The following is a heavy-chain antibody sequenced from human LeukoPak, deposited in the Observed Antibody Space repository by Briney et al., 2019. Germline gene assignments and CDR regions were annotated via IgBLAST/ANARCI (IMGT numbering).Heavy chain of an antibody. CDR3: ARGIEAGVDY. J-gene: IGHJ4*02. CDR1: GYTFTNYD. Sequence: RASVKVSCKTSGYTFTNYDINWVRQATGQGLEWLGWMSPGSGYTGYAQKFQGRVTMTRDISITTAYVELSSLRSEDTAVYYCARGIEAGVDYWGQGTLVTVPS. CDR2: MSPGSGYT. V-gene: IGHV1-8*02. D-gene: IGHD6-25*01.